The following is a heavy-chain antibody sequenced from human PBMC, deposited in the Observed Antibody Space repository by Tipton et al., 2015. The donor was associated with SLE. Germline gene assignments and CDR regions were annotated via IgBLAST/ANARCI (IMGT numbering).Heavy chain of an antibody. CDR2: IHNTGNT. J-gene: IGHJ3*01. V-gene: IGHV4-31*03. Sequence: TLSLTCSVSGASISSDDSYWNWIRQHPLKGLEWIGYIHNTGNTYYNPSLQSRVTMSVDTSKNHFSLHMTSLTAADTAVYFCARAQLNYGQRAFDVWGLGTLVTVSS. CDR3: ARAQLNYGQRAFDV. CDR1: GASISSDDSY. D-gene: IGHD3-16*01.